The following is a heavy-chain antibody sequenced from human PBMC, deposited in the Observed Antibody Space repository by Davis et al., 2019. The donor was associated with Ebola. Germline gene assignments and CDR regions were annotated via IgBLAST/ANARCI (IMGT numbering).Heavy chain of an antibody. Sequence: GGSLRLSCAASGFTSSDYYMSWIRQAPGKGLEWVSYISSSGSTIYYADSVKGRFTISRDNAKNSLYLQMNSLRAEDTAVYYCARDGDIVVVVAATDWGQGTLVTVSS. CDR2: ISSSGSTI. CDR1: GFTSSDYY. D-gene: IGHD2-15*01. V-gene: IGHV3-11*01. CDR3: ARDGDIVVVVAATD. J-gene: IGHJ4*02.